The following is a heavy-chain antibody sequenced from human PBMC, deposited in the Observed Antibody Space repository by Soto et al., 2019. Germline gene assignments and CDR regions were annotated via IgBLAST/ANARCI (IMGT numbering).Heavy chain of an antibody. D-gene: IGHD3-3*02. J-gene: IGHJ5*02. CDR1: GGSISNGDYY. CDR3: ASPKIAFYNWFDP. CDR2: IYYSGST. V-gene: IGHV4-39*01. Sequence: SETLSLTCTVSGGSISNGDYYWTWIRQPPGKGLEWIGSIYYSGSTYYNTSLKSRVTISVDTSKNQFSLKLSSVTAADSAVYYCASPKIAFYNWFDPWGQGTLVTVSS.